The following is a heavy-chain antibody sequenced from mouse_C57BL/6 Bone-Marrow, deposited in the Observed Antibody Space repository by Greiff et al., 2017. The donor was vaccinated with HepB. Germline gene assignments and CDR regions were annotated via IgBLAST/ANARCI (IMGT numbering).Heavy chain of an antibody. D-gene: IGHD3-2*02. CDR3: VRGSSGLYFDY. J-gene: IGHJ2*01. CDR2: IRSKSNNYAT. Sequence: EVQLVESGGGLVQPKGSLKLSCAASGFSFNTYAMNWVRQAPGKGLEWVARIRSKSNNYATYYADSVKDRFTISRDDSESMLYLQMNNLKTEDTAMYYCVRGSSGLYFDYWGQGTTLTVSS. V-gene: IGHV10-1*01. CDR1: GFSFNTYA.